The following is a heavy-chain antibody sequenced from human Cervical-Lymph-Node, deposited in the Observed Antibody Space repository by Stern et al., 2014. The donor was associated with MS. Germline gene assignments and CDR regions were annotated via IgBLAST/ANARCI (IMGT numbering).Heavy chain of an antibody. J-gene: IGHJ4*02. Sequence: VQLVESGPGLVKPSQTLSLTCTVSGGSISSGSYYWSWIRQPAGKGLEWFGRIYTRGSTNSKPSLKSRVTISVDKSKKPFTLKLSSVTAADTAVYYCARVIAAAAFDYWGQGTLVTVSS. CDR3: ARVIAAAAFDY. CDR1: GGSISSGSYY. D-gene: IGHD6-13*01. CDR2: IYTRGST. V-gene: IGHV4-61*02.